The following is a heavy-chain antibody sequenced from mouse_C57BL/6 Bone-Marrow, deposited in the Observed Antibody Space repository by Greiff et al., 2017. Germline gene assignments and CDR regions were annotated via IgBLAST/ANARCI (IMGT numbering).Heavy chain of an antibody. V-gene: IGHV14-4*01. CDR3: TPYDYDGGYFDD. CDR1: GFNIKDDY. Sequence: VQLQQSGAELVRPGASVKLSCTASGFNIKDDYMHWVKQRPEQGLEWIGWIDPENGDTEYASKFQGKATITADTSSNTAYLQLSSLTSEDTAVYYCTPYDYDGGYFDDWGQGTTLTVSS. J-gene: IGHJ2*01. D-gene: IGHD2-4*01. CDR2: IDPENGDT.